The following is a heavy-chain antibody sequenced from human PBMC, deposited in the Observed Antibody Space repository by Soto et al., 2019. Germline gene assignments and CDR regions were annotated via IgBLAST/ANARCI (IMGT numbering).Heavy chain of an antibody. CDR1: GFSLSTSGVG. Sequence: SGPTLVNPTQTLTLTCTFSGFSLSTSGVGVGWIRQPPGKALEWLALIYWNDDKRYSPSLKSRLTITKDTSKNQVVLTMTNMDPVDTATYYCAHRRVRIAAAGHHRHSWFDPWGQGTLVTVSS. CDR3: AHRRVRIAAAGHHRHSWFDP. D-gene: IGHD6-13*01. V-gene: IGHV2-5*01. J-gene: IGHJ5*02. CDR2: IYWNDDK.